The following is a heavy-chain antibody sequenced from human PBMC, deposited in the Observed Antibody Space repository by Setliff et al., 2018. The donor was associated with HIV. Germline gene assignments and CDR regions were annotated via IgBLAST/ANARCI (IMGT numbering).Heavy chain of an antibody. CDR2: VSTSGST. J-gene: IGHJ5*02. D-gene: IGHD2-15*01. V-gene: IGHV4-4*07. CDR1: GGSISTYY. Sequence: PSETLSLTCTVSGGSISTYYWSWIRQPAGKGLEWIGRVSTSGSTKYDPSLKSRVTMSLDTSKNEFSLKLSSVTAADTAVYYCARGQYCGGGSRYSPSYNWFDPWGQGTLVTVSS. CDR3: ARGQYCGGGSRYSPSYNWFDP.